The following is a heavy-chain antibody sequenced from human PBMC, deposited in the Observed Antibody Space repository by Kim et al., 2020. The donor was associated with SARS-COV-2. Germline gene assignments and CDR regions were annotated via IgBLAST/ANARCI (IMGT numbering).Heavy chain of an antibody. D-gene: IGHD6-19*01. Sequence: ADSVKGRFTISRDNSKNTLYLQMNSLRAEDTAVYYCAKGHSSGWDDYFDYWGQGTLVTVSS. CDR3: AKGHSSGWDDYFDY. J-gene: IGHJ4*02. V-gene: IGHV3-30*02.